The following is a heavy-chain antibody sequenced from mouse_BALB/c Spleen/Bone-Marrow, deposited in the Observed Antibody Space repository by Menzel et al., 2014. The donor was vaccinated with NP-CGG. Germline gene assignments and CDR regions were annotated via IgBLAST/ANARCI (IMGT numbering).Heavy chain of an antibody. V-gene: IGHV4-1*02. Sequence: DVKLVESGGGLVQPGGSLKLSCAASGFDFSGFWMGWVRQAPGKGLEWIGEINPDSSTINYAPSLKDRFVISRDSAKNTLYLQVSKVRSEDTALYYCARLGYYGGFAYWGQGTLVTVSA. D-gene: IGHD2-3*01. J-gene: IGHJ3*01. CDR2: INPDSSTI. CDR1: GFDFSGFW. CDR3: ARLGYYGGFAY.